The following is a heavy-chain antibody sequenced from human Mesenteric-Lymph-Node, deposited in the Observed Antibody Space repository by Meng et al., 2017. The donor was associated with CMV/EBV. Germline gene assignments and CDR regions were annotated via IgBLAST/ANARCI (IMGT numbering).Heavy chain of an antibody. D-gene: IGHD2-2*01. V-gene: IGHV5-51*01. CDR2: IYPGDSDT. CDR3: ARIRCCCSSTSCYYFDY. CDR1: GYSFTSYW. J-gene: IGHJ4*02. Sequence: GESLKISCKGSGYSFTSYWIGWVRQMPGKGLEWMGIIYPGDSDTRYSPSFQGQVTISADKSISTAYLQWSSLKASDTAMYYCARIRCCCSSTSCYYFDYWGQGTLVTVSS.